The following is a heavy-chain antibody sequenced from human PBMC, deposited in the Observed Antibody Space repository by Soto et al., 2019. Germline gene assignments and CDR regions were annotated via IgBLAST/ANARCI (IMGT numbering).Heavy chain of an antibody. CDR3: ARVIWSGHLTSDL. J-gene: IGHJ5*02. CDR2: ISSSSSTI. CDR1: GFTFSSNS. D-gene: IGHD3-3*01. V-gene: IGHV3-48*02. Sequence: EVQVVESGGGLVQPGGSLRLSCAASGFTFSSNSMNWVRQAPGKGLEWISYISSSSSTIYADSVKGRFTISRDNAKNSLDRQMNSLRDEDTAVYYCARVIWSGHLTSDLWGQGTLVTVSS.